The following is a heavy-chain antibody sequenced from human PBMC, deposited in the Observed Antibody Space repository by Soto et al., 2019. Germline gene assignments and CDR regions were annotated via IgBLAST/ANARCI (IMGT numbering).Heavy chain of an antibody. CDR3: AHRPIVGAAI. Sequence: TLSLTCAVFGGSISNSNWGAWVRQPPGKGLDWIGEIFHSGSTNYNSSLMGRVTISVDKANNQFSLKLSSVTAADTAVYYCAHRPIVGAAIWGQGTLVTVSS. CDR2: IFHSGST. D-gene: IGHD1-26*01. J-gene: IGHJ4*02. V-gene: IGHV4-4*02. CDR1: GGSISNSNW.